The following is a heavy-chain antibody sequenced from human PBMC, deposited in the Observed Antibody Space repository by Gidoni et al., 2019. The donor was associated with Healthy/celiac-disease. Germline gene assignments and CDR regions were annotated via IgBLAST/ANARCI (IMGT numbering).Heavy chain of an antibody. CDR3: ARDQQLVRFMDYYYGMDV. D-gene: IGHD6-13*01. CDR1: GYTFTSSG. CDR2: ISAYNGNT. Sequence: QVQLVQSGAEVKKPGASVKVSCKASGYTFTSSGISWVRQAPGQGLEWMGWISAYNGNTNYAQKLQGRVTMTTDTSTSTAYMELRSLRSDDTAVYYCARDQQLVRFMDYYYGMDVWGQGTTVTVSS. V-gene: IGHV1-18*01. J-gene: IGHJ6*02.